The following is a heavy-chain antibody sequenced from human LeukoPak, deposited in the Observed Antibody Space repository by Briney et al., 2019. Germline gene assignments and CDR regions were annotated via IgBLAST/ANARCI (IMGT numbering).Heavy chain of an antibody. CDR3: ATPGYSSGWYDH. CDR1: GGSFSGYY. J-gene: IGHJ5*02. D-gene: IGHD6-19*01. Sequence: SETLSLTCAAYGGSFSGYYWSWIRQPPGKGLEWIGEINHSGSTNYNPSLKSRVTISVDTSKNQFSLKLSSVTAADTAVYYCATPGYSSGWYDHWGQGTLVTVSS. V-gene: IGHV4-34*01. CDR2: INHSGST.